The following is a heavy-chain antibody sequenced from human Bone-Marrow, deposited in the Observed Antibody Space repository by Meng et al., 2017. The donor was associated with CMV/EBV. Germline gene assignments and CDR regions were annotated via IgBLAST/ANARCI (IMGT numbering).Heavy chain of an antibody. D-gene: IGHD1-26*01. V-gene: IGHV1-2*02. CDR3: ARGLVVGAAFDY. CDR1: GYTFTGYF. CDR2: INPNTGAA. Sequence: ASVKVSCKTSGYTFTGYFIYWVRQAPGQGLEWMGGINPNTGAANYAPKFQGRVTMTRDTSISTAFMDLSRLTADDTAVYYCARGLVVGAAFDYWGQGTLVTVSS. J-gene: IGHJ4*02.